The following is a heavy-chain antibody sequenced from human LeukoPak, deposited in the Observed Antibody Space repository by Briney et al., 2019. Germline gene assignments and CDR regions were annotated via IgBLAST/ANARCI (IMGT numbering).Heavy chain of an antibody. CDR2: IIPIFRTP. J-gene: IGHJ6*03. V-gene: IGHV1-69*05. Sequence: SVKVSCKASGGTFGSFLISWVRQAPGQGLEWMGGIIPIFRTPHYAQKFQGRVTITTDESTSTAYMELSSLRSEDTAVYYCARGPMYYYYMDAWGKGTTVTVSS. CDR3: ARGPMYYYYMDA. CDR1: GGTFGSFL.